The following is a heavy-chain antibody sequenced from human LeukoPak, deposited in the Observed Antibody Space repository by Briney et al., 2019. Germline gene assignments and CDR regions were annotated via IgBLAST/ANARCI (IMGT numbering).Heavy chain of an antibody. CDR3: ARDSRMATDQNWFDP. CDR1: GGSINSSSYY. Sequence: RSSETLSLTCTVSGGSINSSSYYWGWIRQPPGKGLEWFGSIYYSGSTYYNPSLKSRVTISVDTSKNQFSLKLSSVTAADTAVYYCARDSRMATDQNWFDPWGQGTLVTVSS. V-gene: IGHV4-39*07. J-gene: IGHJ5*02. CDR2: IYYSGST. D-gene: IGHD5-24*01.